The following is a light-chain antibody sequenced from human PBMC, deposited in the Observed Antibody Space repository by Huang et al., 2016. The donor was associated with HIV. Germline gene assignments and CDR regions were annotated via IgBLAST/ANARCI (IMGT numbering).Light chain of an antibody. CDR1: QNINSY. J-gene: IGKJ2*01. V-gene: IGKV1-39*01. CDR2: AAS. CDR3: QQSYSGPYT. Sequence: DIQMTQSPSSLSASVGDRVTITCRASQNINSYLNWYQQKPGKAPKLLIYAASSLQSGVPSRVSGSGSGTDFTLNISSLQPEDFATYYCQQSYSGPYTFGQGTKLEI.